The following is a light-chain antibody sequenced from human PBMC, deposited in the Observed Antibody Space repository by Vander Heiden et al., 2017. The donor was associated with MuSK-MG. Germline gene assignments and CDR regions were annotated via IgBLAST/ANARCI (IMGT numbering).Light chain of an antibody. CDR1: ESIRSY. CDR2: ATS. J-gene: IGKJ2*01. V-gene: IGKV1-39*01. Sequence: ILMSPSPSSLSASVGERVTITFRASESIRSYLTWYQHKPGKAPQLLIYATSSRQNGVPSRFSGSGSGTDFTLTISALRSEDFATYYCQQCCSSYTFGQGTKVEIK. CDR3: QQCCSSYT.